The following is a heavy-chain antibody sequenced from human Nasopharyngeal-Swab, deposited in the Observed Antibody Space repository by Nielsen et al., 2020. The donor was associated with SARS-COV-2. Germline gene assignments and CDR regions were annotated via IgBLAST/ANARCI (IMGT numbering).Heavy chain of an antibody. CDR1: GGSISTYY. CDR3: ARTGYSSSWYNRYYYYYMDV. Sequence: SETLSLTCTVSGGSISTYYWSWIRQPQGKGLEWIGYIYYSGSTNYNPSLKSRVTISVDTSKNQFSLKLSSVTAADTAVYYCARTGYSSSWYNRYYYYYMDVWGKGTTVTVSS. J-gene: IGHJ6*03. CDR2: IYYSGST. V-gene: IGHV4-59*01. D-gene: IGHD6-13*01.